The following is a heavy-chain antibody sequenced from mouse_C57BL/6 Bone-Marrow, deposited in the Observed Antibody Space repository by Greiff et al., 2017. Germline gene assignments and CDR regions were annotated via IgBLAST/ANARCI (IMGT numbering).Heavy chain of an antibody. D-gene: IGHD3-2*02. CDR1: GFNIKGYY. CDR2: IDPEDVDT. CDR3: AKAAQAAYYFAY. J-gene: IGHJ2*01. Sequence: EVKVEESGAELVKPGASVKLSCTASGFNIKGYYMHWVKQRTEQGLEWIGRIDPEDVDTKYDPKFQGKATITADTSSNTAYRQLSSLTSEDTAVYYCAKAAQAAYYFAYWGQGTTLTVSS. V-gene: IGHV14-2*01.